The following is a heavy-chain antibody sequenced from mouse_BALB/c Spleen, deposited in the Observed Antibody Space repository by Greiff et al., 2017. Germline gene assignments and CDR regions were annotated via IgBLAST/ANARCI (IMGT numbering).Heavy chain of an antibody. CDR2: INSNGGST. CDR3: ARDLNGYYWYFDV. V-gene: IGHV5-6-3*01. CDR1: GFTFSSYG. J-gene: IGHJ1*01. Sequence: EVQRVESGGGLVQPGGSLKLSCAASGFTFSSYGMSWVRQTPDKRLELVATINSNGGSTYYPDSVKGRFTISRDNAKNTLYLQMSSLKSEDTAMYYCARDLNGYYWYFDVWGAGTTVTVSS. D-gene: IGHD2-2*01.